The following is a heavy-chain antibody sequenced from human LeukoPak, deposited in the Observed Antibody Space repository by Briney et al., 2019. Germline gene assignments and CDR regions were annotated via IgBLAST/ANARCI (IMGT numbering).Heavy chain of an antibody. CDR2: IYPSGST. D-gene: IGHD3-22*01. CDR3: ARVHYYDSSGMVY. V-gene: IGHV4-59*01. CDR1: GCSISSYY. J-gene: IGHJ4*02. Sequence: PSETLSLTCTGSGCSISSYYWSWLRQPPGKGLEGIGYIYPSGSTNYNPYIKSRVTISVDTSNNHFSLKLSSVTAADTAMYYCARVHYYDSSGMVYWGQGTLVTVSS.